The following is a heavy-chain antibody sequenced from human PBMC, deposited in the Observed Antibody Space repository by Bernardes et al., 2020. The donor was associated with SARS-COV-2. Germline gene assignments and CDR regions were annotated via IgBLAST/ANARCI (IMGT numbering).Heavy chain of an antibody. D-gene: IGHD3-10*01. J-gene: IGHJ6*02. V-gene: IGHV3-13*01. CDR2: IGAAGDT. CDR3: ARDRITMVRGVLLYYYGMDV. Sequence: GGSLRLSCAASGFTFSTYDMHWVRQTTGKGLEWVSGIGAAGDTYHPDSVKGRFTISRENAMNSLFLQMNSLRAGDTAVYYCARDRITMVRGVLLYYYGMDVRGQGTTVTVSS. CDR1: GFTFSTYD.